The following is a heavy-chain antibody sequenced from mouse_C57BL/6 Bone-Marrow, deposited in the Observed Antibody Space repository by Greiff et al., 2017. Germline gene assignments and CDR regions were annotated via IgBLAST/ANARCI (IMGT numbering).Heavy chain of an antibody. CDR2: IDPNSGGT. D-gene: IGHD2-2*01. V-gene: IGHV1-72*01. J-gene: IGHJ2*01. CDR3: ARGEGYDDFDY. CDR1: GYTFTSYW. Sequence: QVHVKQSGAELVKPGASVKLSCKASGYTFTSYWMHWVKQRPGRGLEWIGRIDPNSGGTTYNEKFKRKGTLTVDKPSSTAYMQLSSLTSEDSAVYFCARGEGYDDFDYWGQGTTLTVSS.